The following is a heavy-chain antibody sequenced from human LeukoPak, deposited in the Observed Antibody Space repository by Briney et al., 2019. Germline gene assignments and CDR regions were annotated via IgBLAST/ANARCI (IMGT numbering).Heavy chain of an antibody. J-gene: IGHJ5*02. CDR1: GFTFSSYA. CDR2: ISGSGGST. CDR3: AKGSHYDFWSGYSWVDP. D-gene: IGHD3-3*01. Sequence: PGGSLRLSCAASGFTFSSYAMSWVRQAPGKGLEWVSAISGSGGSTYYADSVKGRFTISRDNSKNTLYLQMNSLRAEDTAVYYCAKGSHYDFWSGYSWVDPWGQGTLVTASS. V-gene: IGHV3-23*01.